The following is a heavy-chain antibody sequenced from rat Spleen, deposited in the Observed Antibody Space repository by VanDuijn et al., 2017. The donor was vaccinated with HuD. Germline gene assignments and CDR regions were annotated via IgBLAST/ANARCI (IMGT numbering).Heavy chain of an antibody. Sequence: QVLLQESGPGLVQPSQTLSLTCTVSGFSLSNYGVIWVRQPPGKGLDWMGVIWGDGNSNYNSALKSRLSISRDTSKSQVYLKMNSLQTGDTAMYFCARSDYSSPYYFDYWGQGVMVTVSS. D-gene: IGHD1-2*01. J-gene: IGHJ2*01. V-gene: IGHV2-13*01. CDR2: IWGDGNS. CDR3: ARSDYSSPYYFDY. CDR1: GFSLSNYG.